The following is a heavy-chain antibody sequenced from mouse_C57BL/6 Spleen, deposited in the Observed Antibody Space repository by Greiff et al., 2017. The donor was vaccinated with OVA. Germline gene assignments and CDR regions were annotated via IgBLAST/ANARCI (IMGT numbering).Heavy chain of an antibody. CDR1: GYAFSSSW. V-gene: IGHV1-82*01. Sequence: QVQLQQSGPELVKPGASVKISCKASGYAFSSSWMIWVKQRPGKGLEWIGRIYPGDGDTNYNGKFKGKATLTADKSSSTAYMQLSSLTSEDSAVYFCARRAPLLSGAMDYWGQGTSVTVSS. D-gene: IGHD2-1*01. J-gene: IGHJ4*01. CDR2: IYPGDGDT. CDR3: ARRAPLLSGAMDY.